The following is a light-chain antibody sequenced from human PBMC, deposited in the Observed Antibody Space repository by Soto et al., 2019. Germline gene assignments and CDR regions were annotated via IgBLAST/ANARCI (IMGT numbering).Light chain of an antibody. V-gene: IGKV1-5*03. CDR2: KAS. CDR1: QRTSGW. J-gene: IGKJ4*01. CDR3: QQSYSTLAT. Sequence: DIQMTQSPSTLSAFVGDRVTITCRASQRTSGWLAWYQQKTGKAPKLLIYKASSLESGVPSRFSGSGSGTDFTLTISSLQPEDFGTYYCQQSYSTLATFGGGTKVDNK.